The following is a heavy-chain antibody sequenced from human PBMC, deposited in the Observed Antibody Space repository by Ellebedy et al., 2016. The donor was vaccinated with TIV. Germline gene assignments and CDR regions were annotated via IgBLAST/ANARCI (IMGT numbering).Heavy chain of an antibody. CDR1: GGSFSGYY. CDR2: INQSLGT. D-gene: IGHD3-10*01. J-gene: IGHJ6*02. CDR3: ARLARYGSATYPYDYGVDV. V-gene: IGHV4-34*01. Sequence: SETLSLXXAVHGGSFSGYYWSWVRQPPGKGLEWIGEINQSLGTSYNPSLKSRVTISIDTSKNQFSLRLNSVTAADTAVYYCARLARYGSATYPYDYGVDVWGQGTTVTVSS.